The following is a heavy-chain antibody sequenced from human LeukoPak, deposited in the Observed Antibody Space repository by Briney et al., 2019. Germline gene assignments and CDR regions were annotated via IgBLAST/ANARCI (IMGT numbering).Heavy chain of an antibody. CDR1: GGSISSSNW. CDR2: INHSGST. V-gene: IGHV4-4*02. Sequence: PSGTLSLTCAVSGGSISSSNWWSWVRQPPGKGLEWIGEINHSGSTNYNPSLKSRVTISVDTSKNQFSLKLSSVTAADTAVYYCARGISGSTVTSGAYWYFDLWGRGTLVTVSS. J-gene: IGHJ2*01. CDR3: ARGISGSTVTSGAYWYFDL. D-gene: IGHD4-17*01.